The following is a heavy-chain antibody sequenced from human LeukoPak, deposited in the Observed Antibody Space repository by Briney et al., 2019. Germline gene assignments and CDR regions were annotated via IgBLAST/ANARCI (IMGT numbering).Heavy chain of an antibody. J-gene: IGHJ4*02. V-gene: IGHV1-2*02. CDR3: TGECKASSGQSPHFDC. CDR2: INPNSGGT. CDR1: GYTFTGYY. D-gene: IGHD3-22*01. Sequence: GASVKVSCKASGYTFTGYYMHWVRQAPGQGLEWMGWINPNSGGTNYAQKFQGRVTMTRDTSISTAYMELSRLRSDDTAVYYCTGECKASSGQSPHFDCWGQGTLVTVCS.